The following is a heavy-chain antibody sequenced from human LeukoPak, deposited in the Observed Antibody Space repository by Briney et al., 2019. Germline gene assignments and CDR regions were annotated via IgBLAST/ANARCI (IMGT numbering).Heavy chain of an antibody. J-gene: IGHJ6*01. Sequence: ASVKVSCKAFGDTFTSYDINWVRQATGQGVEWMGYMNPNRGDTVYARKFQGRVTMTSNNSASTAYMELSSLTSEDTAVYYCARGDYYYGVDVWGQGTAVTVSS. V-gene: IGHV1-8*01. CDR3: ARGDYYYGVDV. CDR2: MNPNRGDT. CDR1: GDTFTSYD.